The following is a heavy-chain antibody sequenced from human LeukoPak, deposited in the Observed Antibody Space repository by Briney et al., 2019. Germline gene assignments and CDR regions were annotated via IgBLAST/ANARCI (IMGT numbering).Heavy chain of an antibody. CDR3: ASNTGTVFDY. V-gene: IGHV4-59*13. CDR1: GDFITAYY. J-gene: IGHJ4*02. D-gene: IGHD7-27*01. Sequence: SETLTLSCTVAGDFITAYYWSWLRQPPGKGLEWIGYVYYSASTEYNPSLRSRVTISLEMSKHQFSLNLTSVAAADTAVYYCASNTGTVFDYWGQGALVTVSS. CDR2: VYYSAST.